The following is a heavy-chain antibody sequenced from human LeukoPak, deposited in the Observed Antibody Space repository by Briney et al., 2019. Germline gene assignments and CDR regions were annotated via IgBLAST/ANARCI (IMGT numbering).Heavy chain of an antibody. Sequence: ASETLSLTCAVYGGSFSGYYWSWIRQPPGKGLEWIGEINHSGSTNYNPSLKSRVTISVDTSKNQFTLKLSSVTAADTAVYYCARNDYYSADYWGQGTLVTVSS. V-gene: IGHV4-34*01. CDR3: ARNDYYSADY. J-gene: IGHJ4*02. D-gene: IGHD3-22*01. CDR1: GGSFSGYY. CDR2: INHSGST.